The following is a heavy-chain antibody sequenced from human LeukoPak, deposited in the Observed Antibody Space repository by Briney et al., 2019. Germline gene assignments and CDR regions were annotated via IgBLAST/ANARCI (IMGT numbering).Heavy chain of an antibody. D-gene: IGHD6-19*01. CDR2: FDPEDGET. J-gene: IGHJ4*02. V-gene: IGHV1-24*01. CDR1: GYTXTELS. CDR3: ATASSGWYYFDY. Sequence: ASVKVSCKVSGYTXTELSMHWVRQAPGKGLEWMGGFDPEDGETIYAQKFQGRVTMTEDTSTDTAYMELSSLRSEDTAVYYCATASSGWYYFDYWGQGTLVTVSS.